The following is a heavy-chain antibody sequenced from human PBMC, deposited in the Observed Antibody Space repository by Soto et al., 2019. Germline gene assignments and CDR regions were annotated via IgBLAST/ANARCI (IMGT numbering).Heavy chain of an antibody. J-gene: IGHJ4*02. Sequence: EVQLVESGGGLVQPGGSLRLSCAASGLTFSSYWMHWVRQVPGEGLVWVSRINTDGSETNYADSVKGRFTVSRDNAKNTQYLQMNSLRAEDTAVYYCARDGEGYWGQGTLVTVSS. CDR2: INTDGSET. CDR3: ARDGEGY. D-gene: IGHD2-21*01. CDR1: GLTFSSYW. V-gene: IGHV3-74*01.